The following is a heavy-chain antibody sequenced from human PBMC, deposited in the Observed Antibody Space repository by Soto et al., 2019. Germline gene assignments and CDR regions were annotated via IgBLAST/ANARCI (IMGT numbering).Heavy chain of an antibody. CDR1: GYTFTSYG. D-gene: IGHD3-16*02. CDR3: ARDRTPMITFGGVIVGY. V-gene: IGHV1-18*01. J-gene: IGHJ4*02. CDR2: ISAYNGNT. Sequence: QVQLVQSGAEVKKPGASVKVSCKASGYTFTSYGISWVRQAPGQGLEWMGWISAYNGNTNYAQKLQGRVTMTTDTSXSXXYMELRSLRSDDTAVYYCARDRTPMITFGGVIVGYWGQGTLVTVSS.